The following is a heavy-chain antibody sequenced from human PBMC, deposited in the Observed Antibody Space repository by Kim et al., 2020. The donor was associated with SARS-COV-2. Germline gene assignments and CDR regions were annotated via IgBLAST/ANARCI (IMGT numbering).Heavy chain of an antibody. J-gene: IGHJ2*01. CDR3: ARVLPAATYWYFDL. D-gene: IGHD2-2*01. V-gene: IGHV3-74*01. Sequence: ADSVKGRFTIARDNAKNTLYLQMNSPRAEDTAVYYCARVLPAATYWYFDLWGRGTLVTVSS.